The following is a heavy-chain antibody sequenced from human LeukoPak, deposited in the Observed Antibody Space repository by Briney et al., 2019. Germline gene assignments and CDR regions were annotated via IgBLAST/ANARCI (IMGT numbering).Heavy chain of an antibody. V-gene: IGHV3-30-3*01. Sequence: AGGSLRLSCAASGFTFSSYAMHWVRQAPGKGLEWVAVISYDGSNKYYADSVKGRFTISRDNSKNTLYLQMNSLRAEDTAVYYCARVPMIIRPGPFDIWGQGTMVTVSS. CDR2: ISYDGSNK. D-gene: IGHD3-16*01. J-gene: IGHJ3*02. CDR1: GFTFSSYA. CDR3: ARVPMIIRPGPFDI.